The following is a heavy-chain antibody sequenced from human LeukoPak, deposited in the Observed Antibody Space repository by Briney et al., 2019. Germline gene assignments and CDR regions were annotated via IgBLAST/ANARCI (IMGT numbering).Heavy chain of an antibody. Sequence: SETLSLTCAVYGGSFSVYYWMCVRQPPGKGQEWVGVNKHSGSTNLNESLMSRASISVETSKNQSARGLSSVTAADTAVYYWAREGAVAKRGDIFDYWGQGTLVTVSS. D-gene: IGHD6-19*01. CDR2: NKHSGST. V-gene: IGHV4-34*01. J-gene: IGHJ4*02. CDR3: AREGAVAKRGDIFDY. CDR1: GGSFSVYY.